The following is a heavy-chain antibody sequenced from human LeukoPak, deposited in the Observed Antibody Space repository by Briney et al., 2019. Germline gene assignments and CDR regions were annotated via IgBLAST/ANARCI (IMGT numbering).Heavy chain of an antibody. CDR2: IYSGGST. V-gene: IGHV3-53*01. CDR1: GFTVSSDY. D-gene: IGHD1-7*01. J-gene: IGHJ4*02. CDR3: ARDPTGTTDY. Sequence: GGSLRLSCAASGFTVSSDYMSWVRQAPGKGLEWVSVIYSGGSTYYADSVKGRFTISRDNSKNTLYLQMNSLRAEDTAVYYCARDPTGTTDYWGQGTLVTVSS.